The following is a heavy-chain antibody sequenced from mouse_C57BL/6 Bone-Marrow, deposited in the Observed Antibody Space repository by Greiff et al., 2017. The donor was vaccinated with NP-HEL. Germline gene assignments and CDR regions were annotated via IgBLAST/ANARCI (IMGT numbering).Heavy chain of an antibody. CDR2: ISSGGSYT. Sequence: VKVVESGGDLVKPGGSLKLSCAASGFTFSSYGMSWVRQTPDKRLEWVATISSGGSYTYYPDSVKGRFTISRDNAKNTLYLQMSSLKSEDTAMYYCARHGNYFDVWGTGTTVTVSA. V-gene: IGHV5-6*01. CDR3: ARHGNYFDV. J-gene: IGHJ1*03. CDR1: GFTFSSYG.